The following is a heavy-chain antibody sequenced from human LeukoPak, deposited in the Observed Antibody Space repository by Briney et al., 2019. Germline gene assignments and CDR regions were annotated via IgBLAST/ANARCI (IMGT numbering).Heavy chain of an antibody. CDR2: IYYSGTT. D-gene: IGHD3-16*02. J-gene: IGHJ4*02. Sequence: PSETLSPTCTVSGGSITSGGHYWSWVRQHPGKGLEWIGYIYYSGTTYYNPSPKSRVTISVGTSKNQFSLKLNSVTAADTAVYYCARASRLGELSLGYWGQGTLVTVSS. V-gene: IGHV4-31*03. CDR3: ARASRLGELSLGY. CDR1: GGSITSGGHY.